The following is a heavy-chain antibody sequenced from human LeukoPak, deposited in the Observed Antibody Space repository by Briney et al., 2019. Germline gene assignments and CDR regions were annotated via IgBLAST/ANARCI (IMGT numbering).Heavy chain of an antibody. CDR3: ARGSIAAARGFDY. D-gene: IGHD6-13*01. CDR2: IWYDGSNK. CDR1: GFTFSSYG. Sequence: GGSLRLSCAAPGFTFSSYGMHWVRQAPGKGLERVAVIWYDGSNKYYADSVKGRFTISRDNSKNTLYLQMNSLRAEDTAVYYCARGSIAAARGFDYWGQGTLVTVSS. J-gene: IGHJ4*02. V-gene: IGHV3-33*01.